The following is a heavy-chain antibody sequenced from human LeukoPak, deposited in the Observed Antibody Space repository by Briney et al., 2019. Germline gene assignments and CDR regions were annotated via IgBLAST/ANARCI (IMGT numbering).Heavy chain of an antibody. CDR3: ARDRWRGSGTQGGY. CDR1: RYTFTSDG. D-gene: IGHD3-10*01. J-gene: IGHJ4*02. CDR2: ISAYIGNT. V-gene: IGHV1-18*01. Sequence: GASVKVSSKASRYTFTSDGISWVRQAPGQRLEWMGWISAYIGNTNYAQKLQGRVTMTPDTSTSTAYMELRSVRSDDTAVYYCARDRWRGSGTQGGYWGQGTLVTVSS.